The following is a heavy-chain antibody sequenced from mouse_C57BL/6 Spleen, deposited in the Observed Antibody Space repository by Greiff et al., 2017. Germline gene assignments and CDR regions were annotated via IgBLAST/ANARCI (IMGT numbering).Heavy chain of an antibody. Sequence: VQLQQPGAELVRPGSSVKLSCKASGYTFTSYWMHWVKQRPIQGLEWIGNIDPSDSETHYNQKFKDKATLTVDKSSSTAYMQLSSLTSEDSAVYFCARSSYYDYYWYFDVWGTGTTVTVSS. D-gene: IGHD2-4*01. CDR3: ARSSYYDYYWYFDV. CDR2: IDPSDSET. J-gene: IGHJ1*03. V-gene: IGHV1-52*01. CDR1: GYTFTSYW.